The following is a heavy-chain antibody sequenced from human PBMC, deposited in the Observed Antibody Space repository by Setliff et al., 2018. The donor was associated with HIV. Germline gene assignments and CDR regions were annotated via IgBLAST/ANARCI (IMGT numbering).Heavy chain of an antibody. D-gene: IGHD5-18*01. CDR3: ARFRGYRDGYRYYYYCLDV. Sequence: SETLSLTCAVYGGSFSDYYWIWIRQPPGKGLEWVGEIIHSGSTNYNPSLKSRVTLSVDTSKNQFSLKLSSVTAADTAVYYCARFRGYRDGYRYYYYCLDVWGKGTTVTVSS. J-gene: IGHJ6*03. CDR1: GGSFSDYY. CDR2: IIHSGST. V-gene: IGHV4-34*12.